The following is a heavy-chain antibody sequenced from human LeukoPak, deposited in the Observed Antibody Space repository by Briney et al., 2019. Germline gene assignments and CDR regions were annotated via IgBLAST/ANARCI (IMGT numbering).Heavy chain of an antibody. D-gene: IGHD6-6*01. J-gene: IGHJ4*02. V-gene: IGHV3-30-3*01. CDR2: ISYDGSNK. CDR3: ARDDYSSSSGGDY. CDR1: GFTFSSYA. Sequence: GGSLRLSCAASGFTFSSYAMHWVRQAPGKGLEWVAVISYDGSNKYYADSVKGRFTISRDNSKNTLYLQMYSLRAEDTAVYYCARDDYSSSSGGDYWGQGTLVTVSS.